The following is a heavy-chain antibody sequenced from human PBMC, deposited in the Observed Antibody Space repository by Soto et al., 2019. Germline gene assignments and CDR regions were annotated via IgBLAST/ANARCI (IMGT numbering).Heavy chain of an antibody. J-gene: IGHJ4*02. CDR2: TIDSGGRS. CDR3: AKDKMEQWLVGGYYDY. D-gene: IGHD6-19*01. V-gene: IGHV3-23*01. CDR1: GFTFSSHA. Sequence: GGSLRLSCAASGFTFSSHAMSWVRQAPGKGLEWVSSTIDSGGRSYHADSVRGRFTISRDNSKNTLYLQMNSLRADDTAIYYCAKDKMEQWLVGGYYDYWGQGALVTVSS.